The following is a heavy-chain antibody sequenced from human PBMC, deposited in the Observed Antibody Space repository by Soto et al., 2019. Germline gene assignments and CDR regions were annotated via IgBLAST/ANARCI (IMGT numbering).Heavy chain of an antibody. CDR2: INAGNGNT. Sequence: QVQLVQSGAEEKKPGASVKVSCKASGYTFTSYAMHWVRQAPGQRLEWMGWINAGNGNTKYSPKFQGRVTITRDTSASTAYMELSSLRSEDTAVYDCARSIVVVTALDYWGQGTLVTVSS. CDR1: GYTFTSYA. D-gene: IGHD2-21*02. V-gene: IGHV1-3*05. CDR3: ARSIVVVTALDY. J-gene: IGHJ4*02.